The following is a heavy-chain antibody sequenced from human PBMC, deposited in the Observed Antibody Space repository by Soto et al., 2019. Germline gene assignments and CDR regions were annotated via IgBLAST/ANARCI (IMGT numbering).Heavy chain of an antibody. CDR2: ISYDGSNK. D-gene: IGHD3-3*01. Sequence: GGSLRLSCAASGFTFSSYAMHWVRQAPGKGLEWVAVISYDGSNKYYADSVKGRFTISRDNSKNTLYLQMNSLRAEDTAVYYCARPVLRFLEWPGWFDPWGQGTLVTVSS. J-gene: IGHJ5*02. V-gene: IGHV3-30-3*01. CDR3: ARPVLRFLEWPGWFDP. CDR1: GFTFSSYA.